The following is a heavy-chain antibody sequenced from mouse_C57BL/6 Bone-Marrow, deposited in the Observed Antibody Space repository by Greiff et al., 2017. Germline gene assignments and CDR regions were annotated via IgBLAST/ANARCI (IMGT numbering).Heavy chain of an antibody. J-gene: IGHJ2*01. V-gene: IGHV1-66*01. CDR2: IYPGSGNT. CDR3: ARWGDYDERGHYFDY. CDR1: GYSFTSYY. D-gene: IGHD2-4*01. Sequence: QVQLQQSGPELVKPGASVKISCKASGYSFTSYYIHWVKQRPGQGLEWIGWIYPGSGNTKYNEKFKGKATLTADTSSSTAYMQLSSLTSEDSAVYYCARWGDYDERGHYFDYWGQGTTLTVSS.